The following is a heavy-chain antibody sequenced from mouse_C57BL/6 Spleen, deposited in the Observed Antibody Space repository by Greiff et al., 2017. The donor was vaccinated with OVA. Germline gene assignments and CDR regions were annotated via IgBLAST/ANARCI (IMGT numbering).Heavy chain of an antibody. CDR3: ARSPYYYGSSGVYYFDY. D-gene: IGHD1-1*01. CDR1: GYTFTSYW. Sequence: QVQLQQPGAELVKPGASVKLSCKASGYTFTSYWMQWVKQRPGQGLEWIGEIDPSDSYTNYNQKFKGKATLTVYTSSSTAYMQLSSLTSEDSAVYYCARSPYYYGSSGVYYFDYWGQGTTLTVSS. V-gene: IGHV1-50*01. J-gene: IGHJ2*01. CDR2: IDPSDSYT.